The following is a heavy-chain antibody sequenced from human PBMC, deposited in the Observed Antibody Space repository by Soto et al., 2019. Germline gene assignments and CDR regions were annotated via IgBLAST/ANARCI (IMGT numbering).Heavy chain of an antibody. D-gene: IGHD6-19*01. J-gene: IGHJ6*02. CDR2: INPSGGST. Sequence: QVQLVQSGAEVKKPGASVKVSCKASGYTFTSYYMHWVRQAPGQGLEWMGIINPSGGSTSYAQKFQGRVTITRDTSTSTVYMELSSLRSEDTAVYYCARDRLGIAVAGTFDYYYGMDVWGQGTTVTVSS. CDR1: GYTFTSYY. CDR3: ARDRLGIAVAGTFDYYYGMDV. V-gene: IGHV1-46*01.